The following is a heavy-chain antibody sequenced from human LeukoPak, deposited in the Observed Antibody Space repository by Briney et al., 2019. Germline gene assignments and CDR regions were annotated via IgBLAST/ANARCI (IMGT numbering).Heavy chain of an antibody. CDR1: GFTFSSYW. J-gene: IGHJ4*02. Sequence: GGSLRLSCAASGFTFSSYWMSWVRQAPGKGLEWVANIKQDGSEKYYVDSAKGRFTISRDNAKNSLYLQMNSVRAEDTALYYCAKDVGGRWPLYYFDYWGQGTLVTVSS. D-gene: IGHD2-21*02. CDR3: AKDVGGRWPLYYFDY. CDR2: IKQDGSEK. V-gene: IGHV3-7*03.